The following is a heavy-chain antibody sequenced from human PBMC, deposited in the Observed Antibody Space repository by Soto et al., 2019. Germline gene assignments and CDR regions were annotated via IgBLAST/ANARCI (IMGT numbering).Heavy chain of an antibody. J-gene: IGHJ4*02. D-gene: IGHD7-27*01. CDR3: VRVTGAERH. CDR1: GFIVSRSH. V-gene: IGHV3-53*01. Sequence: EVQLVESGGGLTQPGGSLRLSCVVSGFIVSRSHMMWVRQAPGKGLEGVSVIYNHGQINYVDPVKGRFTIARDNSKNTIYLQMNSLKVEDTAVYYCVRVTGAERHWGQGALGTVSS. CDR2: IYNHGQI.